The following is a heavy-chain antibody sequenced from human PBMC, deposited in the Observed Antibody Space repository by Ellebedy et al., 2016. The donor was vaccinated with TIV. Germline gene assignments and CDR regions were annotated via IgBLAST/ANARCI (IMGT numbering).Heavy chain of an antibody. CDR2: IWHDGSDH. D-gene: IGHD3-10*01. Sequence: GESLKISXVASGFTFSSYGMHWVRQAPGKGLEWVAVIWHDGSDHYYADSVKGRFTISRDNSKNTLYLQMNSLRDEDTAVYYCASLGSGSLHPAYYWGQGTLVTVSS. J-gene: IGHJ4*02. V-gene: IGHV3-33*01. CDR3: ASLGSGSLHPAYY. CDR1: GFTFSSYG.